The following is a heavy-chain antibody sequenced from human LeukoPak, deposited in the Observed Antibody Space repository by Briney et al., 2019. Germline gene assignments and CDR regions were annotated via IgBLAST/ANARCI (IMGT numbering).Heavy chain of an antibody. Sequence: GGSLRLSCAASGFTFSSYGMTWVRQAPGKGLEWVSYISSSSSTIYYADSVKGRFTISRDNAKTSLYLQMNSLRAEDTAVYYCARDLGPHSSSPNSGAFDIWGQGTMVTVSS. CDR1: GFTFSSYG. J-gene: IGHJ3*02. V-gene: IGHV3-48*04. CDR2: ISSSSSTI. CDR3: ARDLGPHSSSPNSGAFDI. D-gene: IGHD6-6*01.